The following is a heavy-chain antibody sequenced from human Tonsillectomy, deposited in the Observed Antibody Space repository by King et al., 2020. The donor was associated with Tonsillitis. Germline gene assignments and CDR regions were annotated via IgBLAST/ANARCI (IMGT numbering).Heavy chain of an antibody. CDR2: LYYSGST. D-gene: IGHD2-2*01. Sequence: QLQESGPGLVKPSETLSLTCTVSGGSISSSYWSWIRQPPGKGLEWIGYLYYSGSTNYNPSLKSRVTISVDTSKNQFSLKLTSVTAADTAVYYCARVVSGGLPDLYFDLWGRGTLVAVSS. CDR1: GGSISSSY. J-gene: IGHJ2*01. V-gene: IGHV4-59*01. CDR3: ARVVSGGLPDLYFDL.